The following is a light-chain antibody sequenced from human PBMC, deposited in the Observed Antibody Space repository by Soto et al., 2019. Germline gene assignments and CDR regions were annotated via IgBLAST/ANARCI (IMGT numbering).Light chain of an antibody. CDR2: DAS. J-gene: IGKJ1*01. CDR3: QHYGRSPPSWT. Sequence: EIVLTQSPGTLSLSPGERATLSCRATQRVSSNSLAWYQQKPGQPPRLLISDASNRATGIPDRFSGSGSGTDFTLTISGLEPEDFAVYYCQHYGRSPPSWTFGQGTKVEIK. V-gene: IGKV3-20*01. CDR1: QRVSSNS.